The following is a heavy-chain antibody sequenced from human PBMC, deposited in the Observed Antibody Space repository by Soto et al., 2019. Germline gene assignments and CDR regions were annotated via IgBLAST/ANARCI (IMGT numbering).Heavy chain of an antibody. J-gene: IGHJ4*02. CDR2: IYHSGST. Sequence: QLQLQESGSGLVKPSQTLSLTCAVSGGSISSGGYSWSWIRQPPGKGLEWIGYIYHSGSTFYNPSLKVRVTISVDTSKSQCSRKLSSVTAADTAVYYCASAPADYGGNDPFDYWGQGTLVTVSS. V-gene: IGHV4-30-2*01. CDR1: GGSISSGGYS. CDR3: ASAPADYGGNDPFDY. D-gene: IGHD4-17*01.